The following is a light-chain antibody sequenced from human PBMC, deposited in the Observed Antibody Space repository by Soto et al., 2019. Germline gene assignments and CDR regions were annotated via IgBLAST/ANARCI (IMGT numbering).Light chain of an antibody. CDR3: SSYTSSSTPYV. CDR1: SSDVGGYNY. V-gene: IGLV2-14*01. J-gene: IGLJ1*01. CDR2: EVS. Sequence: QSVLTQPASVSGSPGQSITISCTGTSSDVGGYNYVSWYQQHPGKAPKLMIYEVSNRPSGVSNRFSGSKSGNTASLTISGLQAEDEAHYYCSSYTSSSTPYVFGTGTKLTVL.